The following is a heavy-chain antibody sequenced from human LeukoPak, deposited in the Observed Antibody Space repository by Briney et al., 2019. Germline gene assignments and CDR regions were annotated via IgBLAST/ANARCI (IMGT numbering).Heavy chain of an antibody. J-gene: IGHJ5*02. CDR3: ARPVRGP. V-gene: IGHV4-34*01. Sequence: PSETLSLTCAVYGGSFSSYYWSWIRQPPGKGLEWIGEINHSGSTNYNPPLKSRVTISVDTSTNQFSLKVSSVTAADTAMYYCARPVRGPWGQGTLVTVSS. CDR1: GGSFSSYY. CDR2: INHSGST.